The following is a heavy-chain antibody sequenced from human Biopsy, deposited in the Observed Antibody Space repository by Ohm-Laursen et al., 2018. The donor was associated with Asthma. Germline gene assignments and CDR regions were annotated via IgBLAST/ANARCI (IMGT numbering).Heavy chain of an antibody. CDR1: GFTFGDYW. J-gene: IGHJ6*02. D-gene: IGHD3-3*02. Sequence: SLRLSCAASGFTFGDYWTSWVRQVPGKGLEWVANIKHDGSEKNHVDSLKGRFTISRDNAKNSLYLQMNSLRAEDTAVYYCARTFHFWSPYHAEHYQLWGQGTTVTVSS. V-gene: IGHV3-7*01. CDR3: ARTFHFWSPYHAEHYQL. CDR2: IKHDGSEK.